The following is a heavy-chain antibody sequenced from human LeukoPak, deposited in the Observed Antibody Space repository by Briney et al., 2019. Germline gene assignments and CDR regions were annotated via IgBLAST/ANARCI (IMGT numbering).Heavy chain of an antibody. Sequence: SETLSLTCTVSGGSISSYYWSWIRQPPGKGLEWIGYIYYSGSTNYNPSLKSRVTISVDTPKNQFSLKLSSVTAADTAVYYCAREGRSNNWFDPWGQGTLVTVSS. CDR2: IYYSGST. CDR3: AREGRSNNWFDP. J-gene: IGHJ5*02. V-gene: IGHV4-59*01. CDR1: GGSISSYY.